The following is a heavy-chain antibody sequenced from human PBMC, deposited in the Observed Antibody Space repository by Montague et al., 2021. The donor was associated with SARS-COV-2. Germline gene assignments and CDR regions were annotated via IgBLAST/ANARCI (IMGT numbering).Heavy chain of an antibody. Sequence: SLRLSCAASGFTFSSYWMSWVRQAPGKGLEWVANIKQDGSEKYYVDSVKGRFTISRDNAKNSLYLQMNSLRAEDTAVYYCARDGWFGALLSRGEYYWGQGTLVTVSS. CDR1: GFTFSSYW. J-gene: IGHJ4*02. CDR3: ARDGWFGALLSRGEYY. V-gene: IGHV3-7*01. D-gene: IGHD3-10*01. CDR2: IKQDGSEK.